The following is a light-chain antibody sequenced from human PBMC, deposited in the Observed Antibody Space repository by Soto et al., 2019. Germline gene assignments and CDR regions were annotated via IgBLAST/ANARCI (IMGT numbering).Light chain of an antibody. CDR2: SAS. CDR1: QDISVY. J-gene: IGKJ5*01. V-gene: IGKV1-27*01. CDR3: QKFNTAALT. Sequence: DIQMTQSPSSLSASVGDRVTITCRASQDISVYLAWYQQKPGKVPKLLIYSASTLQSGVPSRFSGSGSGTDFTLTISSLQPEDVATYYCQKFNTAALTFGQGTGLEIK.